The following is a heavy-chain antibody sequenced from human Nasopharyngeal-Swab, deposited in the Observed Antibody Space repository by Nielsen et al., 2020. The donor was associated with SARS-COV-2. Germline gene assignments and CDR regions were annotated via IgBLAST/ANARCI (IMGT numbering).Heavy chain of an antibody. CDR3: ARPYYYDSSGYLGAFDI. J-gene: IGHJ3*02. V-gene: IGHV1-69*13. CDR2: IIPIFGTA. Sequence: SVKVSCKASGGTFSSYAISWLRQAPGQGLEWMGGIIPIFGTANYAQKFQGRVTITADESTSTAYMELSSLRSEDTAVYYCARPYYYDSSGYLGAFDIWGQGTMVTVSS. CDR1: GGTFSSYA. D-gene: IGHD3-22*01.